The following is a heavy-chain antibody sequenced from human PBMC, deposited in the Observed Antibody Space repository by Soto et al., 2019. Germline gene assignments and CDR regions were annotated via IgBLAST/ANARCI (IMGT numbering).Heavy chain of an antibody. CDR1: GGSISSGGYY. V-gene: IGHV4-31*03. CDR3: RVVPAGGVGMDV. J-gene: IGHJ6*02. D-gene: IGHD2-2*01. CDR2: IYYSGST. Sequence: QVQLQESGPGLVKPSQTLSLTCTVSGGSISSGGYYWSWIRQHPGKGLEWIGYIYYSGSTYYNPSLKSRVTRSVDTSKKQFSLKLSSVTAADTAVYYCRVVPAGGVGMDVWGQGTTVTVSS.